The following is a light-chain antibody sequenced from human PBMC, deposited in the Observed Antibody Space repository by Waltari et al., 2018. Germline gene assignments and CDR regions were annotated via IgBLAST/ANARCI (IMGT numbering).Light chain of an antibody. Sequence: QSVLTQPPSASGTPGQRVTISCSGSSSNIGSTYVFWYHHLPGTAPTLLIYRHDAFASGVPAPFSGPQSGTSASLALSALRSEDEADYYWAAWDDSLSGRLFGTGTTVTVL. J-gene: IGLJ1*01. V-gene: IGLV1-47*01. CDR1: SSNIGSTY. CDR3: AAWDDSLSGRL. CDR2: RHD.